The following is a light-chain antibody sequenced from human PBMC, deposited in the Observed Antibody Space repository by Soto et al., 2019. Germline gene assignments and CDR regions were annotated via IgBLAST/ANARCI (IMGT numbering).Light chain of an antibody. V-gene: IGKV3-20*01. CDR3: QQYAYSPLN. Sequence: EIVLTQSPGTLSLSPGERATLSCRASRSVGNNYLAWYQQRPGQAPNLLIYDASSRATGIPDRFSGSGSGTDFTLTITRLEPEDSAMYYCQQYAYSPLNFGG. CDR1: RSVGNNY. J-gene: IGKJ4*01. CDR2: DAS.